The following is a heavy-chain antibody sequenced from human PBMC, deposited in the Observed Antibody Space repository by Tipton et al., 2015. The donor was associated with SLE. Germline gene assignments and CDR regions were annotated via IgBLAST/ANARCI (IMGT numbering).Heavy chain of an antibody. J-gene: IGHJ4*02. CDR3: AREGYTEGY. D-gene: IGHD1-1*01. CDR1: GGSISSYY. CDR2: IYYSGST. Sequence: TLSLTCTVSGGSISSYYWSWIRQPPGKGLEWIGYIYYSGSTNYNPSLKSRVTISVDTSKNQFSLKLSSVTAADTAVYYCAREGYTEGYWGQGTLVTVSS. V-gene: IGHV4-59*12.